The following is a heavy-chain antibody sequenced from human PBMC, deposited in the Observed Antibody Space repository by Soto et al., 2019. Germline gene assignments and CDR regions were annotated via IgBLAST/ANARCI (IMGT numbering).Heavy chain of an antibody. CDR1: GFTFSSYA. CDR2: ISGSGGST. CDR3: GKDRGGVGGYYNWFDP. D-gene: IGHD3-10*01. Sequence: EVQLLESGGGLVQPGGSLRLSCAASGFTFSSYAMSWVRQAPGKGLEWVSAISGSGGSTYYADSVKGRFTISRDNSKNTLDLQRNSLGAEDTAVYYCGKDRGGVGGYYNWFDPWGQGTLVTVSS. J-gene: IGHJ5*02. V-gene: IGHV3-23*01.